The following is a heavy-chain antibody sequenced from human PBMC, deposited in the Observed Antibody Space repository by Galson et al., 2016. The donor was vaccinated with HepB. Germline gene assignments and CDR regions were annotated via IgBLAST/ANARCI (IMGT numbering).Heavy chain of an antibody. CDR3: ARGRLTMVRGLNGYYFDL. CDR1: GFIFSSYW. D-gene: IGHD3-10*01. V-gene: IGHV3-7*03. J-gene: IGHJ4*02. Sequence: SLRLSCAGSGFIFSSYWMSWVRQAPGKGLEWVANIKQEGSEKFYVDSLKGRLTISRDNAKNSLFLQMNSLRADETAVYYCARGRLTMVRGLNGYYFDLWGQGTLVTVSS. CDR2: IKQEGSEK.